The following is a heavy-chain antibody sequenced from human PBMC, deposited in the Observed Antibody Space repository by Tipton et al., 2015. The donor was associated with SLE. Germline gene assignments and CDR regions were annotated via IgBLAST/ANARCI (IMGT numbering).Heavy chain of an antibody. D-gene: IGHD5-18*01. CDR2: ISGHTGNT. CDR3: ARPRELWSFDY. CDR1: GYTFSSFG. J-gene: IGHJ4*02. V-gene: IGHV1-18*01. Sequence: QLVQSGAEVKEPGASVRVSCKASGYTFSSFGITWVRQAPGQGPEWMGWISGHTGNTKYAERLQGRVTMTTDTSTRTAYMELGSLRSDDTAMYYCARPRELWSFDYWGQGSLVTVSS.